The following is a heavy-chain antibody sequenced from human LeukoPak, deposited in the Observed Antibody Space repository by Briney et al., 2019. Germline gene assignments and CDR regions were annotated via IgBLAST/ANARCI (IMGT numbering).Heavy chain of an antibody. CDR2: INGSGGST. V-gene: IGHV3-23*01. J-gene: IGHJ4*02. CDR3: AKPSYDILTGYRPFDY. CDR1: GFTFSSYA. D-gene: IGHD3-9*01. Sequence: GGALGLSFSASGFTFSSYALSWVRQAPGKGPEWVSGINGSGGSTYYADSVKGRFTISRDNSKNTLYLQMNSLRAEDTAVYYCAKPSYDILTGYRPFDYWGQGTLVTVSS.